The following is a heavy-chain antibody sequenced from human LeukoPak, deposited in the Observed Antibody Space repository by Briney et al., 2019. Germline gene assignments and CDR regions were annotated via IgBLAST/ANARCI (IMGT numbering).Heavy chain of an antibody. CDR2: INHSGST. V-gene: IGHV4-34*01. J-gene: IGHJ4*02. CDR3: AGSSSSWFYY. CDR1: GGSFSGYY. Sequence: SETLSLTCAVYGGSFSGYYWSWIRQPPGKGLEWIGEINHSGSTNYNPSLKSRVTISVDTSKNQFSLKLSSVTAADTAVYYCAGSSSSWFYYWGQGTLVTVSS. D-gene: IGHD6-13*01.